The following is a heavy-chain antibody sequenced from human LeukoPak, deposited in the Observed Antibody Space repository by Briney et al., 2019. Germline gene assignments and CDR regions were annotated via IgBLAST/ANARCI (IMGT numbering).Heavy chain of an antibody. D-gene: IGHD6-13*01. CDR2: ISGSGGST. CDR3: AKDLSGIAAAGTGYYFDY. Sequence: PGGSLRLSCAASGFTFSSYGMSWVRQAPGKGLEWVSAISGSGGSTYYADSVKGRFTISRDNSKNTLYLQMNSLRAEDTAVYYCAKDLSGIAAAGTGYYFDYWGQGTLVTVSS. CDR1: GFTFSSYG. V-gene: IGHV3-23*01. J-gene: IGHJ4*02.